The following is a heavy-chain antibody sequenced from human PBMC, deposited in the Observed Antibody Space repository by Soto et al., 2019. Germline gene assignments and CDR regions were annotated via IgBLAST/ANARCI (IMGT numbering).Heavy chain of an antibody. CDR2: IKQDGSVM. D-gene: IGHD1-20*01. V-gene: IGHV3-7*01. CDR3: GKGHFGI. CDR1: GFTFSNSW. J-gene: IGHJ4*02. Sequence: EVQVVESGGGLVQPGGSLRLSCAASGFTFSNSWMAWVRQAPGKGLEWVANIKQDGSVMFYVDSVKGRFTISRDNAKNSLYLQMNNLRAEDTAVYYCGKGHFGIGGQGTLVTVSS.